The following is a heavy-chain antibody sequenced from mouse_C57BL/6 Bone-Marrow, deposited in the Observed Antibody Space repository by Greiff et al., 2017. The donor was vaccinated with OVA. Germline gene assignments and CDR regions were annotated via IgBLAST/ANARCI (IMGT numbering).Heavy chain of an antibody. J-gene: IGHJ1*03. CDR1: GYSITSGYY. CDR2: ISYDGSN. CDR3: ARGDDGFWYFDV. D-gene: IGHD2-3*01. V-gene: IGHV3-6*01. Sequence: VQLKQSGPGLVKPSQSLSLTCSVTGYSITSGYYWNWIRQFPGNKLEWMGYISYDGSNNYNPSLKNRISITRDTSKNQFFLKLNSVTTEDTATYYCARGDDGFWYFDVWGTGTTVTVSS.